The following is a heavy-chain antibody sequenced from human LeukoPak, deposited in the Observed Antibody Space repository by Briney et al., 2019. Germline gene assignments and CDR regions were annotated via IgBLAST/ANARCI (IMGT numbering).Heavy chain of an antibody. CDR3: ASGYSYGGNFDY. D-gene: IGHD5-18*01. J-gene: IGHJ4*02. CDR1: GSTFTRYY. V-gene: IGHV1-46*01. Sequence: ASVKVSCKASGSTFTRYYIHWVRQAPGQGLDWMGMINPSSGSTRFAQMFQGRVTMTTDTSTSTAYMELRSLRSDDTAVYYCASGYSYGGNFDYWGQGTLVTVSS. CDR2: INPSSGST.